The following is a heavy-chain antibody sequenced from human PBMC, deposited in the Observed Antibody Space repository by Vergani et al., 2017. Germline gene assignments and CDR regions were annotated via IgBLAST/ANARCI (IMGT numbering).Heavy chain of an antibody. CDR2: IKSTFDRGTT. CDR3: TTVPRYCGDGSYCWLRNHHYYGMDV. Sequence: EVQLVESGGGIVKPGGSLRLSCVASGFSFRNAWMNWVRRTPGKGLEWVGRIKSTFDRGTTDYAAAVKGRFTISRDDAKKTLFLQMNGLKTEVIGVYYSTTVPRYCGDGSYCWLRNHHYYGMDVWGQGTTVTVSS. V-gene: IGHV3-15*07. CDR1: GFSFRNAW. D-gene: IGHD2-21*01. J-gene: IGHJ6*02.